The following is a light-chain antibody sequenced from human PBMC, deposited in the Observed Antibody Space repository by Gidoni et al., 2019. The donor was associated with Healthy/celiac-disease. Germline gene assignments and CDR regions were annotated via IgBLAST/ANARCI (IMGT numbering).Light chain of an antibody. Sequence: DIQMTQSPSSLSASVGDRVTITCQASQSISNYLNWYQQKPGKAPKLLSYDASNLETGVPSRFSGSGSGTDFTFTISSLQPEDIATYYCQQYDNLLTFGGGTKVEIK. J-gene: IGKJ4*01. CDR2: DAS. V-gene: IGKV1-33*01. CDR3: QQYDNLLT. CDR1: QSISNY.